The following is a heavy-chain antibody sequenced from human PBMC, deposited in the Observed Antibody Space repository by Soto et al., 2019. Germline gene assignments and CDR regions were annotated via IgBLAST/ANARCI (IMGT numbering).Heavy chain of an antibody. V-gene: IGHV3-23*01. CDR2: ISGSGGST. J-gene: IGHJ6*02. D-gene: IGHD4-4*01. Sequence: EVQLLESGGGLVQPGGSLRLSCAASGFTFSSYAMSWVRQAPGKGLEWVSAISGSGGSTYYADSVKGRFTISRDNSKNTLYLQMNSLRAEDTAVYYCAKDLPTVISHYYGMDVWGQGTTVTVSS. CDR1: GFTFSSYA. CDR3: AKDLPTVISHYYGMDV.